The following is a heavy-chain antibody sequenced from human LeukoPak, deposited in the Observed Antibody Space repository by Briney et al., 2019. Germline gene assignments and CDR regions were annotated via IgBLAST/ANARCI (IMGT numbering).Heavy chain of an antibody. CDR2: ISYDGSNK. CDR3: ARDQGGSYLFDAFDI. D-gene: IGHD1-26*01. CDR1: GFTFSSYA. Sequence: PGGSLRLSCAASGFTFSSYAMHWVRQAPGKGLEWVAVISYDGSNKYYADSVKGRFTISRDNSKNTLYLQMNSLRAEDTAVYYCARDQGGSYLFDAFDIWGQGTMVTVSS. J-gene: IGHJ3*02. V-gene: IGHV3-30-3*01.